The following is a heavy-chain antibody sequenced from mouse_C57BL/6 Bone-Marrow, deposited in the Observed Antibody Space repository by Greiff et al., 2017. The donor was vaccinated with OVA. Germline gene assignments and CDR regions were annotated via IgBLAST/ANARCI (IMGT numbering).Heavy chain of an antibody. V-gene: IGHV5-6*01. CDR3: SSPSSSGYWFAY. Sequence: VQLQQSGGDLVKPGGSLTLSCAASGFTFSSYGMSWVRQTPDKRLEWVATISSGGSYTYYPDSVKGRFTISRDNAKNTLYLQMSSLKSEDTAMYYCSSPSSSGYWFAYWGQGTLVTVSA. D-gene: IGHD3-2*02. CDR2: ISSGGSYT. J-gene: IGHJ3*01. CDR1: GFTFSSYG.